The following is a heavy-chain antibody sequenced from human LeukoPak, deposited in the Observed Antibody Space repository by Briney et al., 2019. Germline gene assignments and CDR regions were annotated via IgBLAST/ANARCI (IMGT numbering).Heavy chain of an antibody. Sequence: PSQTLSLTCTVSGGSITSGSYYWSWIRQPAGKGLEWIGRIYTTGSTNYNPSLKSRVTISVDTSKNQFSLKLSSVTAADTAVYYCARDCSGGSCYLGGESWWGQGTLVTISS. CDR3: ARDCSGGSCYLGGESW. CDR2: IYTTGST. J-gene: IGHJ1*01. CDR1: GGSITSGSYY. V-gene: IGHV4-61*02. D-gene: IGHD2-15*01.